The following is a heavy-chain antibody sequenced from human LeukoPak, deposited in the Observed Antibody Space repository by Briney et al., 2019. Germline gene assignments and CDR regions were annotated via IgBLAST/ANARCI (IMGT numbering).Heavy chain of an antibody. CDR2: INPNSGGT. CDR3: ARVLVPAATDDAFDI. D-gene: IGHD2-2*01. V-gene: IGHV1-2*02. Sequence: ASVKVSCKASGYAFTGYYMHWVRQAPGQGLEWMGWINPNSGGTNYAQKVQGRGTMTRDTSISTAYMELSRLRSDDTAVYYCARVLVPAATDDAFDIWGQGTMVTASS. CDR1: GYAFTGYY. J-gene: IGHJ3*02.